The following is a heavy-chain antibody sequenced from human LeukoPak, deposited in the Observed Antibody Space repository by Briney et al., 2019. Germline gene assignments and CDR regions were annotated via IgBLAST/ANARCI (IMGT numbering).Heavy chain of an antibody. CDR1: GGTFSSYA. CDR2: IIPIFGTA. Sequence: SVKVSCKASGGTFSSYAISWVRQAPGQGLEWMGGIIPIFGTANYAQKFQGRVTITADESTSTAYIELSSLRSEDTAVYYCARGPPPGYGMDVWGQGTTVTVSS. J-gene: IGHJ6*02. CDR3: ARGPPPGYGMDV. V-gene: IGHV1-69*13.